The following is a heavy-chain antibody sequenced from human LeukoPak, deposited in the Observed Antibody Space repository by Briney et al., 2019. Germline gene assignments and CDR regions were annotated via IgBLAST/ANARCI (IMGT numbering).Heavy chain of an antibody. J-gene: IGHJ6*02. CDR3: ARHLERWFGDLGYYYYGLDV. D-gene: IGHD3-10*01. CDR1: GFTFSDYY. Sequence: GGSLRLSCAASGFTFSDYYMNWIRQAPGKGLEWVSYISRSGTTIYYTDSVKGRFTISRDSAKNSLYLQMNSLRAEDTAVYYCARHLERWFGDLGYYYYGLDVWGQGTTVTVSS. CDR2: ISRSGTTI. V-gene: IGHV3-11*01.